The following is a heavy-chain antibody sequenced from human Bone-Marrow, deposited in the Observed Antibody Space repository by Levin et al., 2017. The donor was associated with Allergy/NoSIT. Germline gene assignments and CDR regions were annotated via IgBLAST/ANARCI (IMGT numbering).Heavy chain of an antibody. CDR3: ARGDDSTGHYPPCFDY. CDR1: GASIGSSRNY. Sequence: SQTLSLTCTVSGASIGSSRNYWGWIRQSPRKGLEWIGSMYYRGPTFYHPSLKSRVTISIYTSKNQVSLNLRSVTAADTAVYYCARGDDSTGHYPPCFDYWGQGTLATVSS. D-gene: IGHD3-22*01. J-gene: IGHJ4*02. CDR2: MYYRGPT. V-gene: IGHV4-39*07.